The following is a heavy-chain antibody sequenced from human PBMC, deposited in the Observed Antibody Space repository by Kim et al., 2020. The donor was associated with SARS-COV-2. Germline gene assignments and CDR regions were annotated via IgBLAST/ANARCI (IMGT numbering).Heavy chain of an antibody. J-gene: IGHJ1*01. D-gene: IGHD6-13*01. Sequence: GRFTISRDNSKNTLYLKMNSLRAEDTAVYYCAKAPLPGYSSSWYGEYFQHWGQGTLVTVSS. CDR3: AKAPLPGYSSSWYGEYFQH. V-gene: IGHV3-30*02.